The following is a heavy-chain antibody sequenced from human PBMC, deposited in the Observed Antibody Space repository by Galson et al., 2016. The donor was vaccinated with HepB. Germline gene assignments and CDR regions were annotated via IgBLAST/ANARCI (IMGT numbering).Heavy chain of an antibody. Sequence: FLRLSCAASGFNFTTYVMIWVRQAPGKGLEWVSALSGSGFVGTDSSASYADSVKGRFTISRDNAKNTLYLRMDSLRAEDTAVYYCARGGTGHCSSISCYDYYYYGKDVWGQGTTVTVSS. V-gene: IGHV3-23*01. J-gene: IGHJ6*02. CDR3: ARGGTGHCSSISCYDYYYYGKDV. D-gene: IGHD2-2*01. CDR1: GFNFTTYV. CDR2: LSGSGFVGTDSSA.